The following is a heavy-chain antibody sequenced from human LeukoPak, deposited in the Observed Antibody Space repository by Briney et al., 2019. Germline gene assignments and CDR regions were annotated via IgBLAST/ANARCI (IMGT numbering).Heavy chain of an antibody. Sequence: PGGSLRLSCAASGFTFSNYAMSWVRQAPGRGLEWSSATSDSGGSTYYADSVKGRFTISRDNSKNTLYLQMDSLRAEDTAVYYCARGQHCSGGSYYPADYFDYWGRGTLVTVSS. V-gene: IGHV3-23*01. CDR1: GFTFSNYA. CDR2: TSDSGGST. CDR3: ARGQHCSGGSYYPADYFDY. D-gene: IGHD2-15*01. J-gene: IGHJ4*02.